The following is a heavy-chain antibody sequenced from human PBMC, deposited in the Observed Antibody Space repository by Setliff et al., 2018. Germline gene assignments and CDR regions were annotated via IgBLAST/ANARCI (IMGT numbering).Heavy chain of an antibody. V-gene: IGHV1-3*01. CDR3: VRVDMVLSNFDF. CDR2: INAGNGHT. D-gene: IGHD3-10*01. CDR1: GYTFSTYA. Sequence: ASVKVSCKASGYTFSTYAIHWVRQAHGQRPDWMGWINAGNGHTKFSQSFQGRLSISSDTSASTVYMDLHNLGSEDTAVYFCVRVDMVLSNFDFWGQGTLVTVSS. J-gene: IGHJ4*02.